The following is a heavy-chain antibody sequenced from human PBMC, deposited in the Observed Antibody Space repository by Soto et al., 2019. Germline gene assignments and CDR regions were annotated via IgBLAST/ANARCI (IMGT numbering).Heavy chain of an antibody. CDR1: GGTFSSYT. V-gene: IGHV1-69*02. J-gene: IGHJ4*02. D-gene: IGHD5-12*01. Sequence: QVQLVQSGAEVKKPGSSVKVSCKASGGTFSSYTISWVRQAPGRGLEWMGRIIPILGIANYAQKFQGRVTITADKSTSTAYMELSSLRSEDTAVYYCARGVATESLFDYWGQGTLVTVSS. CDR3: ARGVATESLFDY. CDR2: IIPILGIA.